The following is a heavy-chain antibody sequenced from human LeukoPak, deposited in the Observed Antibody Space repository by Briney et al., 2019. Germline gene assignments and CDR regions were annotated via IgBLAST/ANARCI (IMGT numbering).Heavy chain of an antibody. Sequence: PGGSLRLSCAASGLIFSSTWMHWVRQTPGKGLVWISRIKSDGTATCADSVRGRFTIPRDNAKNTLYLQMNNLRADDTGIYYCARDGSYKLDYWGQGALVTVSS. CDR2: IKSDGTA. CDR1: GLIFSSTW. D-gene: IGHD1-26*01. V-gene: IGHV3-74*01. J-gene: IGHJ4*02. CDR3: ARDGSYKLDY.